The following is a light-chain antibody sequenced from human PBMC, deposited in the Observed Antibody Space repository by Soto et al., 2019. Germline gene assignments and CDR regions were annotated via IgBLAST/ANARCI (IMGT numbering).Light chain of an antibody. V-gene: IGLV2-8*01. CDR1: SSDVGDYNY. CDR2: EIT. Sequence: QSALTQPPSASGSPGQSVTISCTGTSSDVGDYNYISWYQQHPGKAPKLLIYEITKRASGVPGRFSGSKSGNTASLTVSGLQAEDEADYYGSSLADNDIYVFGTGTKLTVL. CDR3: SSLADNDIYV. J-gene: IGLJ1*01.